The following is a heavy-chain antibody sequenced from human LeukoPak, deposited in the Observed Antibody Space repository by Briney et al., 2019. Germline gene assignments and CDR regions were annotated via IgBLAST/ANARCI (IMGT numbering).Heavy chain of an antibody. Sequence: GGSLRLSCAASGFTFRSSTMSWVRQAPGKGLEWVSSIGGSGGSTHYADSVKGRFTISRDNSKNTLYLQMNSLRVEDTALYYCAKDSRGAWGFDYWGQGTLVTVSS. CDR1: GFTFRSST. CDR3: AKDSRGAWGFDY. V-gene: IGHV3-23*01. J-gene: IGHJ4*02. CDR2: IGGSGGST. D-gene: IGHD1-26*01.